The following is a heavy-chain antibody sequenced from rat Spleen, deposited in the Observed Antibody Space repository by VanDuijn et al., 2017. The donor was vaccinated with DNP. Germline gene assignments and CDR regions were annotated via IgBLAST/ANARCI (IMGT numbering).Heavy chain of an antibody. CDR3: TKRGATGLTSYYFDY. D-gene: IGHD1-9*01. CDR1: GFIFSNYG. Sequence: EVQLVELGGGLVQPGRSLKLSCAASGFIFSNYGMAWVRQAPTEGLEWVASISTGGDDTDYRDSVKGRFTISRDNAKNTQYLQMDSLRSEDTATYYCTKRGATGLTSYYFDYWGQGVMVTVSS. V-gene: IGHV5S13*01. CDR2: ISTGGDDT. J-gene: IGHJ2*01.